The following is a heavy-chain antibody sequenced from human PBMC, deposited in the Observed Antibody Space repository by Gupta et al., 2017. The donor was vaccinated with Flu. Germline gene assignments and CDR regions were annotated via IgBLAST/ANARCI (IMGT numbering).Heavy chain of an antibody. D-gene: IGHD5-24*01. CDR1: GFSFRNYG. CDR2: ISNDGRNN. V-gene: IGHV3-30*18. J-gene: IGHJ6*02. Sequence: QERVVESGGGVVQPGRSLRLSCAASGFSFRNYGMHWVRQAPGKGLEWVAVISNDGRNNYHTGSVKGRFTISRDNSKNTLYLQMSSLRTEDTAVYDCAKDWRWDNNNYGMNVWGQGTTVTVSS. CDR3: AKDWRWDNNNYGMNV.